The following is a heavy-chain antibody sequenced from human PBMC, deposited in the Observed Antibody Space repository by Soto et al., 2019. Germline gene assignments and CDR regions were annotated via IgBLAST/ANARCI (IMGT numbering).Heavy chain of an antibody. CDR1: GFTFTSSA. J-gene: IGHJ6*02. V-gene: IGHV1-58*01. Sequence: GASVKVSCKASGFTFTSSAVQWVRQARGQRLEWIGWTVVGSGNTNYAQKFQERVTITRDMSTSTAYMELSSLRSEDTAVYYCAAGVVVVPDGAGGDYYYYGMDVWGQGTTGTVSS. CDR2: TVVGSGNT. CDR3: AAGVVVVPDGAGGDYYYYGMDV. D-gene: IGHD2-2*01.